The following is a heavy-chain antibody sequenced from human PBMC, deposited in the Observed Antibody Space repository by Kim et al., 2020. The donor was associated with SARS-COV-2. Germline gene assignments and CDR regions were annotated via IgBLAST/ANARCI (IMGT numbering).Heavy chain of an antibody. J-gene: IGHJ4*02. D-gene: IGHD3-10*01. CDR1: GYIFTVYA. Sequence: ASVKVSCKASGYIFTVYAIHWVRQAPGQRFEWMGWIDAVNGNTKYSQKFQGRVTITRDTSASTAYMELSTLRSEDTAVYYCAREDDYASGTYAYWGQGTPVTVSS. CDR3: AREDDYASGTYAY. V-gene: IGHV1-3*01. CDR2: IDAVNGNT.